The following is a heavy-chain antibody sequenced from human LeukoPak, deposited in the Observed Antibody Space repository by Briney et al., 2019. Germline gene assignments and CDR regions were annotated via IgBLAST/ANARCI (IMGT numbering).Heavy chain of an antibody. V-gene: IGHV3-15*01. CDR2: IKSKTDGGTT. CDR3: TTDERMEGATVDY. J-gene: IGHJ4*02. Sequence: GGSLRLSCAASGFTFSNAWMSWVRQAPGKGLEWVGRIKSKTDGGTTDYAAPVKGRFTISRDDSKNTLYLQMNSLKTEDTAVYYCTTDERMEGATVDYWGQGTLVTVSS. D-gene: IGHD1-26*01. CDR1: GFTFSNAW.